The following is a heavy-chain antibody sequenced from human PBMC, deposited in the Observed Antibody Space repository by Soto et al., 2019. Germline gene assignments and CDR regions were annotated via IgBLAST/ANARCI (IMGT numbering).Heavy chain of an antibody. Sequence: GGSLRLSCASSGFTFSSYGMHWVRQAPGKGLEWVAVISYDGSNKYYADSVKGRFTISRDNSKNTLYLQMNSLRAEDTAVYYCAKDGADILTGYYNFYYYCYGMDVWGQGTTVTVSS. V-gene: IGHV3-30*18. J-gene: IGHJ6*02. D-gene: IGHD3-9*01. CDR2: ISYDGSNK. CDR3: AKDGADILTGYYNFYYYCYGMDV. CDR1: GFTFSSYG.